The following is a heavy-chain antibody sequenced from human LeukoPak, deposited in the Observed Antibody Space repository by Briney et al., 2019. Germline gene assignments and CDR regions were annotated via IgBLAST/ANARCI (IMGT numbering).Heavy chain of an antibody. Sequence: GGSLRLSCAASGFTFSSYWMHWVRQAPGKGLEWVAVISYDGSNKYYADSVKGRFTISRDNSKNTLYLRMNSLRAEDTAVYYCAKGGSGWSEDWFDPWGQGTLVTVSS. V-gene: IGHV3-30*18. CDR2: ISYDGSNK. D-gene: IGHD6-19*01. CDR1: GFTFSSYW. J-gene: IGHJ5*02. CDR3: AKGGSGWSEDWFDP.